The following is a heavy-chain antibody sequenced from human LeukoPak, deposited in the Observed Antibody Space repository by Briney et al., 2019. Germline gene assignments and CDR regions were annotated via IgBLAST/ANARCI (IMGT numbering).Heavy chain of an antibody. CDR2: INHSGST. CDR3: ARKKGYCSSTSCYYYFDY. CDR1: GFTFSSYA. D-gene: IGHD2-2*01. J-gene: IGHJ4*02. Sequence: PGGSLRLSCAASGFTFSSYAMSWVRQPPGKGLEWIGEINHSGSTNYNPSLKSRVTISVDTSKNQFSLKLSSVTAADTAVYYCARKKGYCSSTSCYYYFDYWGQGTLVTVSS. V-gene: IGHV4-34*01.